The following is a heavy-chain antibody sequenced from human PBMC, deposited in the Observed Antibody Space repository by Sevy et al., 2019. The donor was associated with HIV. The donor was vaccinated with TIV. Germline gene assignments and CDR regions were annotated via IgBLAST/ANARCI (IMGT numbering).Heavy chain of an antibody. CDR1: GYTFTSYG. V-gene: IGHV1-18*01. Sequence: GSVKVSCKASGYTFTSYGISWVRQAPGQGLEWRGWISAYNGNTNYAQKLQGRVTMTTDTSTSTAYMELRSLRSDDTAVYYCAGDVVDIVPTMRERLGLNWFDPWGQGTLVIVSS. CDR2: ISAYNGNT. CDR3: AGDVVDIVPTMRERLGLNWFDP. J-gene: IGHJ5*02. D-gene: IGHD5-12*01.